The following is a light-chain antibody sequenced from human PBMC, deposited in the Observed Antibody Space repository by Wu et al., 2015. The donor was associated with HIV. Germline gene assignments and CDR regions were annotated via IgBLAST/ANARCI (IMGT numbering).Light chain of an antibody. CDR3: QQYGNSPWT. Sequence: EIVLTQSPGTLSLSRGERATLSCKASQSVGTYLAWYHQKPGQAPRLLIYGASNRATGIPDRFSGSGSGTDFTLTISRLEPEDFAVYYCQQYGNSPWTFGQGTKVEI. V-gene: IGKV3-20*01. J-gene: IGKJ1*01. CDR1: QSVGTY. CDR2: GAS.